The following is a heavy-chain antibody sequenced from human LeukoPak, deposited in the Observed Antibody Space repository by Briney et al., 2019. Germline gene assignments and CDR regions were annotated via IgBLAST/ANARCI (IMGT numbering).Heavy chain of an antibody. J-gene: IGHJ4*02. CDR2: IYYSGST. CDR3: ARVTARSFDY. Sequence: SETLSLTCTVSGGSISSYYWSWIRQPPGKGLEWIGYIYYSGSTNYNPSLKSRVTISVDTSKTQFSLKLSSVTAADTAVYYCARVTARSFDYWGQGTLVTVSS. V-gene: IGHV4-59*12. D-gene: IGHD6-6*01. CDR1: GGSISSYY.